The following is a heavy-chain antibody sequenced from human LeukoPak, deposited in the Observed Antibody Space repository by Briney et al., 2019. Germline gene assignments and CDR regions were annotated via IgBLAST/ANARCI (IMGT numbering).Heavy chain of an antibody. J-gene: IGHJ4*02. CDR1: GYTFTDYY. V-gene: IGHV1-2*02. CDR2: INPDSGAT. D-gene: IGHD6-13*01. Sequence: ASVKVSCKASGYTFTDYYMHWVRQAPGQGLEWMGWINPDSGATKYAQKFQGRVTMTTDTTISTAYMELNRLRSDDTAVYYCASGLNTPRSSWGQGTLVTVSP. CDR3: ASGLNTPRSS.